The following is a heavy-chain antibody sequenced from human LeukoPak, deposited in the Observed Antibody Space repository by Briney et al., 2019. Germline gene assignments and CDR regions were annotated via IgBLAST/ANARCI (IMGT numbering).Heavy chain of an antibody. J-gene: IGHJ4*02. Sequence: ASVKVSCKASGYTFTSYYMHWVRQAPGQGLEWMGIINPSGGSTSYAQKFQGRVTMTRDTSTSTVYMELSSLRSEDTAVYYCARNKVDSNGYSYYFDYWGQGTLVTVSS. CDR1: GYTFTSYY. CDR3: ARNKVDSNGYSYYFDY. D-gene: IGHD3-22*01. CDR2: INPSGGST. V-gene: IGHV1-46*01.